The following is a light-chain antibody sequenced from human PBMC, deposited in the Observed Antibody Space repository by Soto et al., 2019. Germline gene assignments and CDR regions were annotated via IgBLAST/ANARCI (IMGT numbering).Light chain of an antibody. CDR3: QQYGSSPYT. Sequence: PGERATLSCRASQSVTSDYLAWYQQKPGQPARLLIYGASNRATAIADRFSGSGSATDFTLTISRVDPEDFAVYYCQQYGSSPYTFGQGTRLDI. V-gene: IGKV3-20*01. CDR2: GAS. J-gene: IGKJ2*01. CDR1: QSVTSDY.